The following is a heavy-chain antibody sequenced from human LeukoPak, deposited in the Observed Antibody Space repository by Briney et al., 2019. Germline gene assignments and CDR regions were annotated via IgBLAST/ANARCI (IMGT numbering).Heavy chain of an antibody. CDR1: GCTFDDYG. CDR2: INWNGGST. V-gene: IGHV3-20*04. CDR3: ATLGYCSSTSCYALDY. J-gene: IGHJ4*02. Sequence: GGSLRLSCAASGCTFDDYGMSWVRQAPGKGLEWVAGINWNGGSTGYADSVKGRFTISRDNAKNSLYLQMNSLRAEDTALYYCATLGYCSSTSCYALDYWGQGTLVTVSS. D-gene: IGHD2-2*01.